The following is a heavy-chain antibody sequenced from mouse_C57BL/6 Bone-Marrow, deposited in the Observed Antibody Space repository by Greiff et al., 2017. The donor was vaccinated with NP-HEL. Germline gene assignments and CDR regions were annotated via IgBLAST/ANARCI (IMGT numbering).Heavy chain of an antibody. V-gene: IGHV1-59*01. CDR2: IDPSDSYT. J-gene: IGHJ2*01. CDR1: GYTFTCYW. Sequence: QVQLQQPGAELVRPGTSVKLSCKASGYTFTCYWMHWVKQRPGQGLEWIGVIDPSDSYTNYNQKFKGKATLTVDTSSSTAYMQLSSLTSEDSAVYYCARRGFITTVVAHFDYWGQGTTLTVSS. CDR3: ARRGFITTVVAHFDY. D-gene: IGHD1-1*01.